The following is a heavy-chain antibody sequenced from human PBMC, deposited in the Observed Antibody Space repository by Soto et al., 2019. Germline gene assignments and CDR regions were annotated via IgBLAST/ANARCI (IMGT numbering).Heavy chain of an antibody. Sequence: GGSLRLSCAASGLTFSTYGMHWVRQAPGKGLEWVAVIWYDGSNKYYAGSVKGRFTVSRDDSKNTLYLQMNSLRAEDTAVYYCATSPAGYSYGYGADYWGQGTLVTVS. V-gene: IGHV3-33*01. CDR2: IWYDGSNK. CDR1: GLTFSTYG. D-gene: IGHD5-18*01. CDR3: ATSPAGYSYGYGADY. J-gene: IGHJ4*02.